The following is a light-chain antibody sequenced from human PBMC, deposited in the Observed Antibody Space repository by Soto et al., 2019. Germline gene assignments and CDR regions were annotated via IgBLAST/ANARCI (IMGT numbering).Light chain of an antibody. CDR3: QQHNNWPPT. CDR1: QSINRN. J-gene: IGKJ4*01. V-gene: IGKV3-15*01. Sequence: EIVMTQSPATLSVSLGERATLSCRASQSINRNLAWYQQKPGQSPKLLIYGASTRAIGIPARFSGSGSGTEFTLTISSLQSADFAVYSCQQHNNWPPTCGGGTKVEIK. CDR2: GAS.